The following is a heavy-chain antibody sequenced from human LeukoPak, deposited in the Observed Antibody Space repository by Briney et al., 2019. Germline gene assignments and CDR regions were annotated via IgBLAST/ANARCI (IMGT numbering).Heavy chain of an antibody. CDR2: IRHDGSIK. V-gene: IGHV3-30*02. D-gene: IGHD2-21*02. CDR3: ARGDCSGDCYHPLYY. Sequence: GGSLRLSCAASGFTFSTYAMHWVRQAPGHGLDWVAFIRHDGSIKYYADSVKGRLTISRDNSKNTLYLQMNSLRTEDTAVYYCARGDCSGDCYHPLYYWGQGSLVTVSS. J-gene: IGHJ4*02. CDR1: GFTFSTYA.